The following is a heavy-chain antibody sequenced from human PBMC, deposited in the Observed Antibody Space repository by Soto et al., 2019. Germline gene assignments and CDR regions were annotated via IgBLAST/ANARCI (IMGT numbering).Heavy chain of an antibody. D-gene: IGHD1-20*01. Sequence: QMQLVQSGPEVKKPGTSVKVSCKASGFTFTSSAVQWVRQARGQRLEWIGWIVVGSGNTNYAQKFQERVTITGDMXTSPAYMELSSLRSEDTAVYYCAAILHNPEWYFDLWGRGTLVTVSS. CDR1: GFTFTSSA. J-gene: IGHJ2*01. CDR2: IVVGSGNT. CDR3: AAILHNPEWYFDL. V-gene: IGHV1-58*01.